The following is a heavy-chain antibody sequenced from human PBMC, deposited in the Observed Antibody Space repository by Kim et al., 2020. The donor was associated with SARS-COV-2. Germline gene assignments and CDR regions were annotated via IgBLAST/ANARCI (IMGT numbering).Heavy chain of an antibody. V-gene: IGHV4-59*08. J-gene: IGHJ6*02. Sequence: SETLSLTCTVSGGSISSYYWSWIRQPPGKGLEWIGYIYYSGSTNYNPSLKSRVTISVDTSQNQFSLKLSSVTAADTAVYYCACHAPGLERRGGMDVWGQGNTVTVSS. CDR1: GGSISSYY. CDR2: IYYSGST. CDR3: ACHAPGLERRGGMDV. D-gene: IGHD1-1*01.